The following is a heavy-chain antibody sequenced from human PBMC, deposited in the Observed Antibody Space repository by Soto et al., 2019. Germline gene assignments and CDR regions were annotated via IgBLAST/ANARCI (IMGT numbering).Heavy chain of an antibody. D-gene: IGHD2-21*02. CDR1: GFTFRGSA. J-gene: IGHJ5*02. Sequence: WGSLRLSGAAAGFTFRGSAVHWVRQASGKGLEWVGRIRSKVNSYATTYAASVKGRFSISRDDSKNTAYLQMNSLKSDDTAVYYCTRHEAYCGGDCHNYDWFDPRSQGSLVTVTS. CDR3: TRHEAYCGGDCHNYDWFDP. CDR2: IRSKVNSYAT. V-gene: IGHV3-73*01.